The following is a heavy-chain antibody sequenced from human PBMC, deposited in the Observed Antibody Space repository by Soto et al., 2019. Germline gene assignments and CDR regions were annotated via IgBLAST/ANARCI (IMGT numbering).Heavy chain of an antibody. CDR3: AREPYGDYSGY. CDR1: GGTFSSYS. J-gene: IGHJ4*02. V-gene: IGHV1-69*08. D-gene: IGHD4-17*01. CDR2: ITPILGIA. Sequence: QVQLVQSGAEVKKPGSSVKVSCKASGGTFSSYSNNWVRQAPGQGLEWMGRITPILGIANYAQKFQGRVTITADKSTSTAYMELSSLRSEDTAVYYCAREPYGDYSGYWGQGTLVTVSS.